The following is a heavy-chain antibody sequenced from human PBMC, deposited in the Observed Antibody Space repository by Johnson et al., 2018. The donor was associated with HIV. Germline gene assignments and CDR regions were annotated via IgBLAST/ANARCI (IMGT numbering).Heavy chain of an antibody. V-gene: IGHV3-20*04. Sequence: EVQLVESGGGVVRPGGSLRLSCAASGFTFSSYWMNWVRQAPGKGLEWVSGLNWNGGSTGYADSVKGRFTISRDNSKNTLYLQMNSLRAEDTAVYYCAKGVVGATGGAFDIWGQGTMVTVSS. CDR2: LNWNGGST. CDR3: AKGVVGATGGAFDI. CDR1: GFTFSSYW. D-gene: IGHD1-26*01. J-gene: IGHJ3*02.